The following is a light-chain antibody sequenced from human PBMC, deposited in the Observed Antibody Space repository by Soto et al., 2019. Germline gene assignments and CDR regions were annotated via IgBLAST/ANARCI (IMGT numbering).Light chain of an antibody. CDR3: QQYNSYSRA. CDR2: DAS. V-gene: IGKV1-5*01. J-gene: IGKJ3*01. Sequence: DIQMTQSPSTLSASVGDRVTITCRASQSISSWLAWYQQKPGKAPKLLIYDASSLESGVPSRFSGSGSGTEFTLTISSLQPDDFVTYYCQQYNSYSRAFGPGTKVDIK. CDR1: QSISSW.